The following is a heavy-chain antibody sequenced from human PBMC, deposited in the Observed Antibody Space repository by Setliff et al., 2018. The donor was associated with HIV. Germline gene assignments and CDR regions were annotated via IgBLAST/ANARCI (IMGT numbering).Heavy chain of an antibody. V-gene: IGHV3-23*01. D-gene: IGHD5-18*01. CDR1: GISFSDYY. CDR3: AALKGYSYGRGCFDP. J-gene: IGHJ5*02. CDR2: ISGSGGTT. Sequence: GGSLRLSCVTSGISFSDYYMSWFRQAPGKGLEWVSVISGSGGTTYYADSVKGRFTISRDNSKNTVFLQMNSLRGEDTAVYYCAALKGYSYGRGCFDPWGQGTLVTVSS.